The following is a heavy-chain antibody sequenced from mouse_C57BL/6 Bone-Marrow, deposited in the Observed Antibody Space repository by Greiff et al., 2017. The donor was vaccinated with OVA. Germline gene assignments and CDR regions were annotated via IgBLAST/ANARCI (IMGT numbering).Heavy chain of an antibody. Sequence: VQLQQSGAELARPGASVKMSCKASGYTFTSYTMHWVKQRPGQGLEWIGYINPSSGYTKYNQKFKDKATLTADKSSSTAYMQLSSLTSEDSAVYYCARRVLYWEIRFAYWGQGTLVTVSA. CDR2: INPSSGYT. D-gene: IGHD4-1*01. CDR1: GYTFTSYT. V-gene: IGHV1-4*01. CDR3: ARRVLYWEIRFAY. J-gene: IGHJ3*01.